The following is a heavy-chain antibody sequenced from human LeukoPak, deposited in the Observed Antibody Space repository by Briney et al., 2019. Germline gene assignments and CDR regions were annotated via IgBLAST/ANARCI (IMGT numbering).Heavy chain of an antibody. Sequence: ASVKVSCKVSGYTLIELSMHWVRQAPGKGLEWMGGFDPEDGEIIYAQKFQGRVTMTEDTSTDTAYMELNSLRSEDTAVYYCAAGDAYCSSTSCTNYYYYYGMDVWGQGTTVTVSS. D-gene: IGHD2-2*01. J-gene: IGHJ6*02. V-gene: IGHV1-24*01. CDR1: GYTLIELS. CDR3: AAGDAYCSSTSCTNYYYYYGMDV. CDR2: FDPEDGEI.